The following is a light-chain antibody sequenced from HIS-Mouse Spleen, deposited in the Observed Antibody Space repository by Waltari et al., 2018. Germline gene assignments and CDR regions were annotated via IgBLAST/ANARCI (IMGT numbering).Light chain of an antibody. Sequence: QSALTQPASVSGSPGQSITISCTGTSSDVGSYNLVSWYQQHTGKAPKLMIYAGSKRPSGVSNRVSGSKSGNTASLTISELQAEDEADYYCCSYAGSSTYVFGTGTKVTVL. CDR1: SSDVGSYNL. CDR3: CSYAGSSTYV. V-gene: IGLV2-23*01. J-gene: IGLJ1*01. CDR2: AGS.